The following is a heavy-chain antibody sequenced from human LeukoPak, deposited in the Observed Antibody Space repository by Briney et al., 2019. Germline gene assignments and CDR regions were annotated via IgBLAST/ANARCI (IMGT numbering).Heavy chain of an antibody. D-gene: IGHD7-27*01. CDR1: VGSFSGYY. V-gene: IGHV4-34*01. J-gene: IGHJ4*02. Sequence: PSQTLSLTCAVYVGSFSGYYWSWIRQPPGKGLEWIGEINHSGSTNYNPSLKSRVTISVDTSKNQFSLKLSSVTAADTAVYYCATENILTGSFPDYWGQGTLVTVSS. CDR3: ATENILTGSFPDY. CDR2: INHSGST.